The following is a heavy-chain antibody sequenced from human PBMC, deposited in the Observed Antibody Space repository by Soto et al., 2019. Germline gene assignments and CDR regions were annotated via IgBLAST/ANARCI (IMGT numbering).Heavy chain of an antibody. CDR3: AKDKGSIAVAAPTWGY. J-gene: IGHJ4*02. CDR1: GFTFSSYA. V-gene: IGHV3-23*01. CDR2: ISGSGGST. Sequence: EVQLLESGGGLVQPGGSLRLSCAASGFTFSSYAMSWVRQAPGKGLEWVSAISGSGGSTYYAASVKGRFTISRDNSKNTLYLQMNSRRAEDTAVYYCAKDKGSIAVAAPTWGYWGQGTLVTVSS. D-gene: IGHD6-19*01.